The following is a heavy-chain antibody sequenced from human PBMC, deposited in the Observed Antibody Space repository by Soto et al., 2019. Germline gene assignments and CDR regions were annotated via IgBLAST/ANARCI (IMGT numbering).Heavy chain of an antibody. J-gene: IGHJ4*02. Sequence: VQLLESGGGLVQPGGSLRLSCAASGFTFSSYAMSWVRQAPGKGLEWVSAISGSGGNTYYADSVKGRFTIASDNSKNTLYLQMSSLRAEDTAVYYCAKSLVARPYDYWGQGTLVTVSS. D-gene: IGHD6-6*01. CDR3: AKSLVARPYDY. CDR1: GFTFSSYA. CDR2: ISGSGGNT. V-gene: IGHV3-23*01.